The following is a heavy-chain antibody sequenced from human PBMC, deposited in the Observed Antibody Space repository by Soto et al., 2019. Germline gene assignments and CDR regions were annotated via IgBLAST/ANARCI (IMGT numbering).Heavy chain of an antibody. V-gene: IGHV4-31*03. CDR2: IYHTGST. J-gene: IGHJ4*02. D-gene: IGHD1-1*01. CDR1: GGSISSGGYY. Sequence: SETLSLTCTVSGGSISSGGYYWSWIRQHPGKGLEWIGSIYHTGSTYYSKSLRSRLTMSVDTSKSQFSLRLSSVTAADTAVYYCARATGTLRSRNCDYWGQGSLVTVSS. CDR3: ARATGTLRSRNCDY.